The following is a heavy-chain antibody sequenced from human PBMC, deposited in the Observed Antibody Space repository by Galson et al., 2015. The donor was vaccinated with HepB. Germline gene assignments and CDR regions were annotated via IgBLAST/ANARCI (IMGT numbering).Heavy chain of an antibody. Sequence: SLRLSCAASGFTFSSYWMSWVRQAPGKGLEWVANIKQDGSEKYYVDSVKGRFTISRDNAKNSLYLQMNSLRAEDTAVYYCARDDNGAFGYCSSTSCYDYGMDFWGQGTTVTVSS. CDR1: GFTFSSYW. D-gene: IGHD2-2*03. J-gene: IGHJ6*02. CDR2: IKQDGSEK. V-gene: IGHV3-7*01. CDR3: ARDDNGAFGYCSSTSCYDYGMDF.